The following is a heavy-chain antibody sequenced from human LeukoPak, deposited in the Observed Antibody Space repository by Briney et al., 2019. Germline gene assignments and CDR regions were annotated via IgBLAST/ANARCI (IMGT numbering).Heavy chain of an antibody. CDR3: ARESKSPYDFWSGYYGGSYYYYGMDV. V-gene: IGHV1-46*01. CDR1: GYTFTSYY. Sequence: GASVKVSCKASGYTFTSYYMHWVRQAPGQGLEWMGIINPSGGSTRYAQKFQGRVTMTRDTSTSTVYMELSSLRSEDTAVYYCARESKSPYDFWSGYYGGSYYYYGMDVWDQGTTVTVSS. J-gene: IGHJ6*02. D-gene: IGHD3-3*01. CDR2: INPSGGST.